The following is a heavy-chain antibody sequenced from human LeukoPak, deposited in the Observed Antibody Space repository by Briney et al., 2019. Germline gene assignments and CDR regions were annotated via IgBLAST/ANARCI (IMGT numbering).Heavy chain of an antibody. CDR2: VSGSGTQT. CDR3: AKGHRLCTSGNCNSQVDY. Sequence: GGSLSLSCAASGFSFNNYVMSWVRQAPGKGLEWLSTVSGSGTQTYYADSVKGRFTISRDKSKNTVFLQMNSLSAKDTATYYCAKGHRLCTSGNCNSQVDYWGHGTLVTVSS. V-gene: IGHV3-23*01. D-gene: IGHD2-15*01. J-gene: IGHJ4*01. CDR1: GFSFNNYV.